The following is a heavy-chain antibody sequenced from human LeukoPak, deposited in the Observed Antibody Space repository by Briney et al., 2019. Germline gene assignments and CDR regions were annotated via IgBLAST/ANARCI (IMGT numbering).Heavy chain of an antibody. CDR2: IKIKTDGGTT. CDR3: TTDLSGWEADY. J-gene: IGHJ4*02. Sequence: GGSLRLSCAASGFTFSSYSMNWVRQAPGKGLEWVGRIKIKTDGGTTDYAAPVKGRFTISRDDSKNTLYLQMNSLKTEDTAVYYCTTDLSGWEADYWGQGTLVTVSS. CDR1: GFTFSSYS. V-gene: IGHV3-15*01. D-gene: IGHD3-3*01.